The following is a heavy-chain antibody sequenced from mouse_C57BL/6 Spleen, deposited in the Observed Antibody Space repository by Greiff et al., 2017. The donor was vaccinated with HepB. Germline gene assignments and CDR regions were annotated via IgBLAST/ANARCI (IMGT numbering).Heavy chain of an antibody. Sequence: QVQLQQPGAELVKPGASVKLSCKASGYTFTSYWMQWVKQRPEQGLEWIGEIDPSDSYTNYNQKFKGKATLTVDTSSSTAYMQLSSLTSEDSAVYYCARGGAQASWFAYWGQGTLVTVSA. V-gene: IGHV1-50*01. D-gene: IGHD3-2*02. J-gene: IGHJ3*01. CDR1: GYTFTSYW. CDR2: IDPSDSYT. CDR3: ARGGAQASWFAY.